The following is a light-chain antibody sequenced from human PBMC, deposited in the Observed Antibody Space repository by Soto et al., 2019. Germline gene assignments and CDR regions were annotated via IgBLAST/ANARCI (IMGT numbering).Light chain of an antibody. Sequence: QSALTQPASVSGSPGQSITISCNGTSGDIGSYNRVSWYQQHPGKAPKLIIYEVTDRPSGVSNRFSGSKSGNTASLTISGLQAEDEAEYYCSSYTNINTRACVFGTGPKLTVL. J-gene: IGLJ1*01. CDR2: EVT. V-gene: IGLV2-14*01. CDR3: SSYTNINTRACV. CDR1: SGDIGSYNR.